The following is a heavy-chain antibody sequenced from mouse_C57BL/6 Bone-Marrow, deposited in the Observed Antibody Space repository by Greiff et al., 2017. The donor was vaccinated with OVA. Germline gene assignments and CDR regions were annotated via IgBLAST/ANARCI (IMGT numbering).Heavy chain of an antibody. Sequence: VQLQQSGAELVRPGASVKLSCTASGFNITDDYMHWVKQRPEQGLEWIGWIDPENGDTEYASKFQGKATITADTSSNTAYLQLSSLTSEDTAVYYCASYWYYGVWGTGTTVTVSS. J-gene: IGHJ1*03. CDR2: IDPENGDT. CDR3: ASYWYYGV. CDR1: GFNITDDY. V-gene: IGHV14-4*01.